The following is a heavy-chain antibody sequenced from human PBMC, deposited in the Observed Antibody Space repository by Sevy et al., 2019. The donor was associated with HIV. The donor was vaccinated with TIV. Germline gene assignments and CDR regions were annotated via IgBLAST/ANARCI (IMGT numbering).Heavy chain of an antibody. Sequence: SETLSLTCTVSGGSISSYYWSWIRQPPGKGLEWIGYIYYSGNTNYNPSLKSRVTISVDTSKNQFSLKLSSVTAADTAMYYYARSGDGAGGLLAYWGQGTLVTVSS. D-gene: IGHD3-10*01. V-gene: IGHV4-59*01. CDR2: IYYSGNT. CDR3: ARSGDGAGGLLAY. J-gene: IGHJ4*02. CDR1: GGSISSYY.